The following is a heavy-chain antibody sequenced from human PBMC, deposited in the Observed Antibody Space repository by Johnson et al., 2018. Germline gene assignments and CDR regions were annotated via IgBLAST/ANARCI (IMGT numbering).Heavy chain of an antibody. CDR3: AREEGGSYGGADY. D-gene: IGHD1-26*01. V-gene: IGHV1-69*01. CDR1: GGTFSSYA. Sequence: VQLVESGAEAKKPGSSVKVSCKASGGTFSSYAISWVRQAPGQGLEWMGGIMPIFGTTKYAQKVQGRVTITADASTSTASMELSSLRSEDTAINYCAREEGGSYGGADYWGQGTLVTVSS. J-gene: IGHJ4*02. CDR2: IMPIFGTT.